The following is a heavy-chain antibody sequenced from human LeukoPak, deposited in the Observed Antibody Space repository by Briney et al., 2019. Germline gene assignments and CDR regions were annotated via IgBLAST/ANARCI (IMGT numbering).Heavy chain of an antibody. V-gene: IGHV3-23*01. CDR2: IGGSVGSM. D-gene: IGHD3-9*01. CDR3: AKGYYDILNCFDY. CDR1: GFAFSSYV. J-gene: IGHJ4*02. Sequence: PGGSLRLSCAASGFAFSSYVMSWVRQAPGKGLEWVSNIGGSVGSMFYAASVKGRFAISRDNSKNTLYLQMNSLRAEDTAVYYCAKGYYDILNCFDYWGQGTLVTVSS.